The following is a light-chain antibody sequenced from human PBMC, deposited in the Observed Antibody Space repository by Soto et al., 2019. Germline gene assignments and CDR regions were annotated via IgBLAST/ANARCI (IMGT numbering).Light chain of an antibody. J-gene: IGKJ5*01. Sequence: PGERATLSCRASQSVSSYLAWYQHKPGQAPRLLISDASNRATGIPARFSGSGSGTDFTLTISRLEPEDFAVYYCQNRSVWPVSCGQGTRLEIK. CDR1: QSVSSY. V-gene: IGKV3-11*01. CDR3: QNRSVWPVS. CDR2: DAS.